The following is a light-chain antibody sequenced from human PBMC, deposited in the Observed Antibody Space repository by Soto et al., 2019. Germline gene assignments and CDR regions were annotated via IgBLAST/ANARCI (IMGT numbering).Light chain of an antibody. CDR2: DAS. Sequence: EIVFTHSPATLYLSPGERATLSFRASQSVSSYLAWYQQKPGQAPRLLIYDASNRATGIPARFSGSGSGTEFTLSISSLQSEDFAVYYCQQYSIWPPSFGQGTKVDMK. CDR1: QSVSSY. J-gene: IGKJ1*01. V-gene: IGKV3-11*01. CDR3: QQYSIWPPS.